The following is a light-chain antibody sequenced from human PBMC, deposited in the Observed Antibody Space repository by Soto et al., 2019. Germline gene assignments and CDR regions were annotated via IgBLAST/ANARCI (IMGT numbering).Light chain of an antibody. CDR1: SCDVGGYNY. CDR3: SSYTSSSTYV. V-gene: IGLV2-14*01. J-gene: IGLJ1*01. CDR2: DVS. Sequence: QSALTQPASVSGSPGQSITISCTGTSCDVGGYNYVSWYQQHPGKAPKLMIYDVSNRPSGVSNRFSGSKSGNTASLTISGLQAEDEADYYRSSYTSSSTYVFGTGTKVTV.